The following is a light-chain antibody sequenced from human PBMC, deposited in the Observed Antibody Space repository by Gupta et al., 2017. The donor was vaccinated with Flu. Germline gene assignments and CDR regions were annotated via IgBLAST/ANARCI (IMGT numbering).Light chain of an antibody. V-gene: IGLV2-8*01. J-gene: IGLJ3*02. Sequence: QSALTQPPSASGSPGQSVTISCTGTSSDVGGYNYVSWYQQHPAKAPKLMIDEVTKRPSGVPDRFAGSKSGTTASLTVSGLQAEDEADYYCSSYTGSNNLVVFGGGTKLTVL. CDR3: SSYTGSNNLVV. CDR2: EVT. CDR1: SSDVGGYNY.